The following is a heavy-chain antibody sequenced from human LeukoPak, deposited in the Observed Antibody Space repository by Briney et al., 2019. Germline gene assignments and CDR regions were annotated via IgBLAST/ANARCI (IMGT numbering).Heavy chain of an antibody. Sequence: PGGSLRLSCAASGFTFRSYAMSCVRQAPGKGLEWVSSISGCGVSTYYADSVKGRFTISRDYSKTTLYLQMNSLRAEDTAVYYCAKDPTYRVRGVIPHFCDYWGQGTLVTVSS. D-gene: IGHD3-10*01. CDR2: ISGCGVST. CDR3: AKDPTYRVRGVIPHFCDY. CDR1: GFTFRSYA. V-gene: IGHV3-23*01. J-gene: IGHJ4*02.